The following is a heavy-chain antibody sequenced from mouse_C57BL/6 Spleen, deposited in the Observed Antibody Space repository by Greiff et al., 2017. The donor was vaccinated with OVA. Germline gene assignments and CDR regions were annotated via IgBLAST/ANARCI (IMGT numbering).Heavy chain of an antibody. Sequence: QVQLKESGPGILQPSQTLSLTCSFSGFSLSTFGMGVGWIRQPSGKGLEWLAHIWWDDDKYYNPALKSRLTISKDTSKNQVFLKIANVDTADTATYYCARMGTAQATSYFDYWGQGTTLTVSS. CDR3: ARMGTAQATSYFDY. V-gene: IGHV8-8*01. CDR2: IWWDDDK. CDR1: GFSLSTFGMG. J-gene: IGHJ2*01. D-gene: IGHD3-2*02.